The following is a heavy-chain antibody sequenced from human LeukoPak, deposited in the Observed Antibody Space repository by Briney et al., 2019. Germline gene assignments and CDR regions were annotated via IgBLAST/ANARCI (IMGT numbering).Heavy chain of an antibody. V-gene: IGHV3-23*01. CDR1: GFDFNSYG. Sequence: GGTLRLSCAASGFDFNSYGMTWVRQAPGKGLEWVSTISGSGGTTYYADSVKGRFSISRDNSKNTLYLHMNSLRAEDTAVYYCARDAHYYDTSGYFRAPFDYWGQGTLVTVSS. CDR3: ARDAHYYDTSGYFRAPFDY. D-gene: IGHD3-22*01. J-gene: IGHJ4*02. CDR2: ISGSGGTT.